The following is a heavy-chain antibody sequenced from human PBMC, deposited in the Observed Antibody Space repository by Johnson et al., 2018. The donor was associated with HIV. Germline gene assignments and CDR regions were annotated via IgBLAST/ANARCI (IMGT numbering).Heavy chain of an antibody. D-gene: IGHD6-13*01. CDR1: GFTFRNYA. Sequence: QVQLVESGGGVVQPGTSLRLSCAASGFTFRNYAMHWVRQAPGKGLEWVAVISYDGSNKYYADSVKGRFTISRDNSKNTLYLQMNSLRVEDTAVYYCASLTWVARSSRFYAFDIWGQGTMVTVSS. V-gene: IGHV3-30*04. CDR2: ISYDGSNK. CDR3: ASLTWVARSSRFYAFDI. J-gene: IGHJ3*02.